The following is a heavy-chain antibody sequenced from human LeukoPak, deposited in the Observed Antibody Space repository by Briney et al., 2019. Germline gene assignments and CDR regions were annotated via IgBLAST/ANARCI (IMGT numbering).Heavy chain of an antibody. V-gene: IGHV3-30*02. D-gene: IGHD3-22*01. CDR1: GFTFSSYG. CDR2: IRYDASNK. Sequence: PGGSLRLSCAASGFTFSSYGMHWVRQAPGKGLEWVTFIRYDASNKHYTDSVKGRFTISRDNSKNTLYLQLNNLRAEDTAVYYCAKDTPAYDSSGYYYPYLDYWGRGTLVTVSS. CDR3: AKDTPAYDSSGYYYPYLDY. J-gene: IGHJ4*02.